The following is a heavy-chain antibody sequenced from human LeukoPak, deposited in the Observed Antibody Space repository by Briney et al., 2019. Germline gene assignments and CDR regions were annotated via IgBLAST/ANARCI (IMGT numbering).Heavy chain of an antibody. V-gene: IGHV3-33*01. Sequence: GGSLRLSCAASRFTFRSYGMHWVRQAPGKGLEWVAVIWYDGSNKYYADSVKGRFTISRDNSKNTLYLQMNSLRAEDTAVYYCARDFSRTRSSGWYYYGMDVWGQGTTVTVSS. D-gene: IGHD6-19*01. J-gene: IGHJ6*02. CDR3: ARDFSRTRSSGWYYYGMDV. CDR2: IWYDGSNK. CDR1: RFTFRSYG.